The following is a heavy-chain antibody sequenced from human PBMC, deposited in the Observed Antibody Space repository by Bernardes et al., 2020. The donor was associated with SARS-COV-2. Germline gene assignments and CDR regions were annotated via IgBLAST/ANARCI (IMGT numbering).Heavy chain of an antibody. Sequence: GGSLRLSCAASGFTFSSYSMNWVRQAPGKGLEWVSSISSSSSYIYYADSVKCRFTISRDNAKNSLYLQMNSLRAEDTAVYYCASGGDWFDPWGQGTLVIVSS. CDR3: ASGGDWFDP. CDR2: ISSSSSYI. V-gene: IGHV3-21*01. CDR1: GFTFSSYS. D-gene: IGHD3-10*01. J-gene: IGHJ5*02.